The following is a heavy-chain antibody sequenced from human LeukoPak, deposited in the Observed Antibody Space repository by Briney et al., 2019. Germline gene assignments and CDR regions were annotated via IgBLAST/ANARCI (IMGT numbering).Heavy chain of an antibody. D-gene: IGHD3-10*01. J-gene: IGHJ3*02. CDR3: ARDDGYGSGSHDSFDI. CDR2: ISGSSDYT. Sequence: GGSLRLSCAVSGFTPSDLYMNWVRQAPGKGLEWVSYISGSSDYTNYADSVKGRFTISRDNARNSLYLEMNSLRAEDTAVYYCARDDGYGSGSHDSFDIWGQGTMVTVSS. V-gene: IGHV3-11*05. CDR1: GFTPSDLY.